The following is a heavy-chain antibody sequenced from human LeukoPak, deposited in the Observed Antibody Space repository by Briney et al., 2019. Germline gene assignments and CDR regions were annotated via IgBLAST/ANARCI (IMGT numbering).Heavy chain of an antibody. D-gene: IGHD1-26*01. CDR3: AKEYTGTFSPFPSYFDN. Sequence: GGSLRLSCVGSGVIVRSNYMTWVRQAPGKGLEWVSAITGSGGRTYYADSVKGRFTISRDNSKNTLYLQMNSLRAEDTAIYYCAKEYTGTFSPFPSYFDNWGQGTLVTVSS. CDR1: GVIVRSNY. V-gene: IGHV3-23*01. J-gene: IGHJ4*02. CDR2: ITGSGGRT.